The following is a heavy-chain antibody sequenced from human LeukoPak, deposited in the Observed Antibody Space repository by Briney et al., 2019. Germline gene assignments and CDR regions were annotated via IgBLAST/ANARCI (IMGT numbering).Heavy chain of an antibody. D-gene: IGHD2-21*01. CDR1: GFTFSTHW. CDR2: IKQDGSAI. V-gene: IGHV3-7*03. CDR3: VRGGGD. Sequence: GGSLRLSCTASGFTFSTHWMNWVRQAPGKGLQWVASIKQDGSAIYHVDSVKGRFTISRDNAKNSLYLQMSFLRAEDMAVYYCVRGGGDWGQGTLVTVSS. J-gene: IGHJ4*02.